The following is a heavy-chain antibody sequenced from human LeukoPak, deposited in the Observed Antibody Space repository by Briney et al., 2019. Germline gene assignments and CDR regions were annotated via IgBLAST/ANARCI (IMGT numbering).Heavy chain of an antibody. CDR2: FDPEDGET. CDR1: GYTLTELS. CDR3: ATDSRSWYPHTPFDY. J-gene: IGHJ4*02. Sequence: ASVKVSCKVSGYTLTELSMHWVRQAPGKGLEWMGGFDPEDGETIYAQKFQGRVTMTEDTSTDTAYMELSSLRSEDTAVYYCATDSRSWYPHTPFDYWGQGTLVTVSS. V-gene: IGHV1-24*01. D-gene: IGHD6-13*01.